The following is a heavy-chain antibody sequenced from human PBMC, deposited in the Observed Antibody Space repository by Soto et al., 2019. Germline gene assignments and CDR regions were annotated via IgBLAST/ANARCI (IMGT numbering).Heavy chain of an antibody. CDR3: ARTPLRYFDWLFPYGMDV. Sequence: SGPTLANPTQTLTLTCTFSGFSLSTSGMRVSWIRQPPGKALEWLALIDWDDDKYYSTSLKTRLTISKDTSKNQVVLTMTNMDPVDTATYYCARTPLRYFDWLFPYGMDVWGQGTTVTVSS. V-gene: IGHV2-70*01. CDR1: GFSLSTSGMR. CDR2: IDWDDDK. J-gene: IGHJ6*02. D-gene: IGHD3-9*01.